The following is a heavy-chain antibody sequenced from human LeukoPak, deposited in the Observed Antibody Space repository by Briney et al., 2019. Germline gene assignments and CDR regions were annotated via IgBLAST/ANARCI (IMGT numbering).Heavy chain of an antibody. J-gene: IGHJ4*02. D-gene: IGHD3-10*01. V-gene: IGHV1-69*05. Sequence: ASVKVSCKASGGTFSSYAISWVRQAPGQGLEWMGGIIPIFSTANYAQKFQGRVTITTDESTSTAYMELSSLRSEDTAVYYCASGASDRGVEFDYWGQGTLVTVSS. CDR2: IIPIFSTA. CDR1: GGTFSSYA. CDR3: ASGASDRGVEFDY.